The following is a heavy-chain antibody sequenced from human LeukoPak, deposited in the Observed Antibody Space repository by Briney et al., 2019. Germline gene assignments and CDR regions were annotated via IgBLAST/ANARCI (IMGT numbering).Heavy chain of an antibody. CDR2: IYYSGST. V-gene: IGHV4-59*08. CDR3: ARQGLDGDPLTFDS. D-gene: IGHD3-10*01. Sequence: SETPSLTCTVSGGSINNYYWSWIRQPPGKGLEWIGYIYYSGSTNYNPSLKSRVTISIDTSKNQFSLKLSSVTAADTAVYYCARQGLDGDPLTFDSWGQGTLVTVSS. CDR1: GGSINNYY. J-gene: IGHJ4*02.